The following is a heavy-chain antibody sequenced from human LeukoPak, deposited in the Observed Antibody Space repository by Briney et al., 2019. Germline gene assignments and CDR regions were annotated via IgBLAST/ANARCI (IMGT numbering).Heavy chain of an antibody. CDR1: GFILTEVS. CDR2: FDRENDET. V-gene: IGHV1-24*01. CDR3: VADHYNNHGNFDF. J-gene: IGHJ4*02. D-gene: IGHD4-11*01. Sequence: ASVKLSCTVSGFILTEVSIHRLRQAPRKGPEWMGSFDRENDETIYSHNFQGRVAMTEDTSADTAYMELTSLRSDDTAVYYRVADHYNNHGNFDFWGQGTLVTVSS.